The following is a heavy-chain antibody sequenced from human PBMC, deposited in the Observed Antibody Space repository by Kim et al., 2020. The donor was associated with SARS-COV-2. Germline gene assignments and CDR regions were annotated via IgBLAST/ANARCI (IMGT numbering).Heavy chain of an antibody. CDR1: GGSISSSSYY. CDR2: IYYSGST. V-gene: IGHV4-39*01. CDR3: ARLSHDYGDYEGWFDP. Sequence: SETLSLTCTVSGGSISSSSYYWGWIRQPPGKGLEWIGSIYYSGSTYYNPSLKSRVTISVDTSKNQFSLKLSSVTAADTAVYYCARLSHDYGDYEGWFDPWGQGTLVTVSS. D-gene: IGHD4-17*01. J-gene: IGHJ5*02.